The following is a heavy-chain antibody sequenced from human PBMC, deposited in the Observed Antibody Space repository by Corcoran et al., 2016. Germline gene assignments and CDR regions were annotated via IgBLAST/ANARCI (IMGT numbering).Heavy chain of an antibody. CDR1: GYTFTSYG. Sequence: QVQLVQSGAEVKKPGASVKVSCKASGYTFTSYGISWVRQAPGQGLEWMGWISAYNGNTNYAQKLQGRVTMTTDTSTSTAYMELRSLISDDTAVYYCAIETGTSFGVVPWYYYGMDVWGQGTTVTVSS. D-gene: IGHD3-3*01. V-gene: IGHV1-18*01. CDR3: AIETGTSFGVVPWYYYGMDV. CDR2: ISAYNGNT. J-gene: IGHJ6*02.